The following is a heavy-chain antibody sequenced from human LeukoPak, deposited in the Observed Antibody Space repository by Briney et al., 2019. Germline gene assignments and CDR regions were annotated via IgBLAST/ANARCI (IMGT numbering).Heavy chain of an antibody. CDR3: ARHGDIPFDY. J-gene: IGHJ4*02. V-gene: IGHV5-51*01. D-gene: IGHD4-17*01. CDR1: GYSFTTYW. Sequence: GASLQISYKGSGYSFTTYWIGWVRPMPGKGLEWMGIIYPADSDTRYSPSFQGQVTISADKSISTAYLQWSSLKASDTAMYYCARHGDIPFDYWGQGTLVTVSS. CDR2: IYPADSDT.